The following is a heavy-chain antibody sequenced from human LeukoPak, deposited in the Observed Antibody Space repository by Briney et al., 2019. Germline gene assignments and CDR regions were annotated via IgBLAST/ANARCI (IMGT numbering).Heavy chain of an antibody. CDR3: ANFPKYYDILTGYYYYYYMDV. V-gene: IGHV3-23*01. D-gene: IGHD3-9*01. J-gene: IGHJ6*03. CDR2: ISGSGGST. CDR1: GFTFSSYG. Sequence: GGSLRLSCAASGFTFSSYGMHWVRQAPGKGLEWVSAISGSGGSTYYADSVKGRFTISRDNSKNTLYLQMNSLRAEDTAVYYCANFPKYYDILTGYYYYYYMDVWGKGTTVTISS.